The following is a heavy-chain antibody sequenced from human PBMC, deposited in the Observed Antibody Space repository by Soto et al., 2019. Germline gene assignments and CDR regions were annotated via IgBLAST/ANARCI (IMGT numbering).Heavy chain of an antibody. CDR2: INAGNGDT. V-gene: IGHV1-3*01. J-gene: IGHJ6*02. CDR3: AREGVAPYYYYGMDV. D-gene: IGHD5-12*01. Sequence: ASVEVCCKASGDTFDRYARHWVRQAHGQRLEWMGWINAGNGDTNYAQTFQGRVTMTTDTSTSTVHMEVRSLRSDDTAVYYCAREGVAPYYYYGMDVWGQGTPVTVSS. CDR1: GDTFDRYA.